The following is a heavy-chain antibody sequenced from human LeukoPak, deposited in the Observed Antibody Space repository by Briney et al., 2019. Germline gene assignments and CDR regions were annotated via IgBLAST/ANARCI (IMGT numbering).Heavy chain of an antibody. CDR2: IIPICGTA. CDR1: GGTFSSYA. J-gene: IGHJ6*03. D-gene: IGHD4-17*01. Sequence: ASVTVSFKASGGTFSSYAISWVRQAPGQGLEWMGSIIPICGTANYAQKFQGRVTITTDQSTSTAYMELSSLRSEDTAVYYCARDGTTGNYYYMDVWGKGTTVTVSS. V-gene: IGHV1-69*05. CDR3: ARDGTTGNYYYMDV.